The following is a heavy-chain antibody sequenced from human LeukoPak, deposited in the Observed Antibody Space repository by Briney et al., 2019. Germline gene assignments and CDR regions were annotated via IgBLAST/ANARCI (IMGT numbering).Heavy chain of an antibody. CDR2: IYYSGST. D-gene: IGHD6-13*01. CDR1: GGSISSGGYS. CDR3: ARDRGIAAAGTDWFDP. J-gene: IGHJ5*02. V-gene: IGHV4-31*03. Sequence: SETLSLTCTVSGGSISSGGYSWSWIRQHPGKGLEWIGYIYYSGSTYYNPSLKSRVTISVDTSKNQFSLKLSSVTAADTAVYYCARDRGIAAAGTDWFDPWGQGTLVTVSS.